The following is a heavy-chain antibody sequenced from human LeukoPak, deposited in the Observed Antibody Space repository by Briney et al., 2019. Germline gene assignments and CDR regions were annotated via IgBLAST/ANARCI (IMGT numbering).Heavy chain of an antibody. CDR3: ARDRRGQLDY. Sequence: PGGSLRLSCAASGFTFSDYYMSWLRQAPGKGLEWVSYISSSSSTIYYADSVKGRFTISRDNAKNSLYLQMNSLRAEDTAVYYCARDRRGQLDYWGQGTLVTVSS. CDR2: ISSSSSTI. J-gene: IGHJ4*02. V-gene: IGHV3-11*04. D-gene: IGHD6-13*01. CDR1: GFTFSDYY.